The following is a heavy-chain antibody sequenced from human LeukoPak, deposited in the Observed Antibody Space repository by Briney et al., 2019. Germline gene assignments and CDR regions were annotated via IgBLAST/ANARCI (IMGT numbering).Heavy chain of an antibody. CDR1: GYTFTSYY. V-gene: IGHV1-46*01. Sequence: ASVKVSCKASGYTFTSYYMHWVRQAPGQGLEWMGLINPSGGSTSYAQKFQGRVTMTRDTSTSTVYMELSSLRSEDTAVYYCARDLSDRRIQLWSLGYWGQGTLVTVSS. CDR2: INPSGGST. CDR3: ARDLSDRRIQLWSLGY. D-gene: IGHD5-18*01. J-gene: IGHJ4*02.